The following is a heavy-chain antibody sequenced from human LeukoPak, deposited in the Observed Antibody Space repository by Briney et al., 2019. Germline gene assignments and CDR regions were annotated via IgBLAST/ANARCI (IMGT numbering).Heavy chain of an antibody. Sequence: GGSLRLSCTASGFSFSSPGMNWVREAPGKGLEWVGFIRSKAYGGTTEYAASVKGRFTISRDDSKSVAYLQMNSLKTEDTAVYYCTRVPYDFWSGYYSCDYWGQGTLVTVSS. D-gene: IGHD3-3*01. CDR2: IRSKAYGGTT. V-gene: IGHV3-49*04. J-gene: IGHJ4*02. CDR1: GFSFSSPG. CDR3: TRVPYDFWSGYYSCDY.